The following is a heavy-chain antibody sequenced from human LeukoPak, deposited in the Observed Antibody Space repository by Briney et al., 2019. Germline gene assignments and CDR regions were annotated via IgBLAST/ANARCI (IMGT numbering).Heavy chain of an antibody. CDR1: GFTFSNYG. D-gene: IGHD6-6*01. CDR3: AVMGGEHLVLDY. J-gene: IGHJ4*02. CDR2: IWYDGSNK. V-gene: IGHV3-33*01. Sequence: GRSLRLSCEASGFTFSNYGMNWVRQAPGKGLNGWAVIWYDGSNKYYAYSVKGRFTISRDNSKNTLYLQLDSLRAEDTAVYYCAVMGGEHLVLDYWGQGTLVTVSS.